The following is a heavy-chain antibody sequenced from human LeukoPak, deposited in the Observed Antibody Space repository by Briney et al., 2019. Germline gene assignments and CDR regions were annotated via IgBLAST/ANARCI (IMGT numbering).Heavy chain of an antibody. D-gene: IGHD3-22*01. CDR1: GYTFTSYG. CDR2: ISAYNGKT. Sequence: GASVKVSCKASGYTFTSYGISWVRQAPGQGLEWMGWISAYNGKTNYAQKLQGRVTITTDTSTSTAYRELRSLRCVDTAVYYCARETYYYDSSGYSPYYYYYMDVWGKGTTVTVSS. V-gene: IGHV1-18*01. CDR3: ARETYYYDSSGYSPYYYYYMDV. J-gene: IGHJ6*03.